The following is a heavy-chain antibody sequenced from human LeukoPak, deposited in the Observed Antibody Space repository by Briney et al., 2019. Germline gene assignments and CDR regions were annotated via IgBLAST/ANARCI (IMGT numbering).Heavy chain of an antibody. D-gene: IGHD2-15*01. J-gene: IGHJ6*02. Sequence: GRSLRLSCAASGFTFSSYGMHWVRQAPGKGLEWVAVIWYDGSNKYYADSVKGRFTISRDNSKNTLYLQMNSLRAEDTAVYYCARALLGGGSFYYYYGRDVWGQGPTVTVSS. CDR3: ARALLGGGSFYYYYGRDV. CDR1: GFTFSSYG. V-gene: IGHV3-33*01. CDR2: IWYDGSNK.